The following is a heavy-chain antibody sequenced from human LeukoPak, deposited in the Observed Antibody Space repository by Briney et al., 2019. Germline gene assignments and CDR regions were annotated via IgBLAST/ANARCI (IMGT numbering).Heavy chain of an antibody. D-gene: IGHD3-9*01. CDR2: IYYSGST. J-gene: IGHJ3*02. Sequence: SETLSLTCTVAGGSISSSSYYWGWIRQPPGKGLEWIGSIYYSGSTYYNPSLKSRVTISVDTSKNQFSLKLSSVTAADTAVYYCARDYDILTGYYGDDAFDIWGQGTMVTVSS. CDR1: GGSISSSSYY. CDR3: ARDYDILTGYYGDDAFDI. V-gene: IGHV4-39*07.